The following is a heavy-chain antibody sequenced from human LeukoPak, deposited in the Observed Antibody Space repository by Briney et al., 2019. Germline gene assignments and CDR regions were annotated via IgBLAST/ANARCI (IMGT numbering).Heavy chain of an antibody. D-gene: IGHD1-26*01. J-gene: IGHJ4*02. CDR1: GSSISSSSYY. V-gene: IGHV4-39*01. CDR2: IYYSGSA. Sequence: SETLSLTCTVSGSSISSSSYYWGWIRQPPGKGLEWIGSIYYSGSAYYNPSLKSRVSISVDTSKNQFSLKLSSVTAADTAVYYCVRLSGSYYSDFDYWGQGTLVTVSS. CDR3: VRLSGSYYSDFDY.